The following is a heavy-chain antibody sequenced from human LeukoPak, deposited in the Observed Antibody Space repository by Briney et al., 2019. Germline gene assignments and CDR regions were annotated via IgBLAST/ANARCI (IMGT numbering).Heavy chain of an antibody. J-gene: IGHJ6*03. CDR3: AREGCTNGVCYTPPTRYYMDV. CDR2: ISSSGSRI. V-gene: IGHV3-48*03. CDR1: GFTFSSYE. Sequence: QTGGSLTLSCAASGFTFSSYEMNWVRQAPGEGLEWVLYISSSGSRIYFADSVKGRFTISRDNAKNSLYLQMNSLRAEDTAVYYCAREGCTNGVCYTPPTRYYMDVWGKGTTVTVSS. D-gene: IGHD2-8*01.